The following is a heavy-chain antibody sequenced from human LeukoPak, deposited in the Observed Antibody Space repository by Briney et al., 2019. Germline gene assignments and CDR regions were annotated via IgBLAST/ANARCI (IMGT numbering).Heavy chain of an antibody. D-gene: IGHD1-1*01. Sequence: ASVKLSCKASGYTFTSYYMHWVRQSPGQGLEWMGIINPSGGSTSYAQKFQCRVTMTRDTSTSTVYMELSSLRSEDTAVYYCARDGTQAPFYYYYMDVWGKGTTVTISS. V-gene: IGHV1-46*01. J-gene: IGHJ6*03. CDR3: ARDGTQAPFYYYYMDV. CDR2: INPSGGST. CDR1: GYTFTSYY.